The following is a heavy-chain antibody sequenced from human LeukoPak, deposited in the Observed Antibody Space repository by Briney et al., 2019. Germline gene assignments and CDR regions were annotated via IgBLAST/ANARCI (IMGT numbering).Heavy chain of an antibody. V-gene: IGHV3-30*18. J-gene: IGHJ4*02. CDR1: GFTFSNYG. CDR3: AKDLYYYDTSGTGGFDY. D-gene: IGHD3-22*01. CDR2: ISYDGSNK. Sequence: GGSLRLSCAASGFTFSNYGMHWVRQAPGKGLEWVAVISYDGSNKYYADSVKGRFTISRDNSKNTLHLQMNSLRPEDTAVYYCAKDLYYYDTSGTGGFDYWGQGTLVTVSS.